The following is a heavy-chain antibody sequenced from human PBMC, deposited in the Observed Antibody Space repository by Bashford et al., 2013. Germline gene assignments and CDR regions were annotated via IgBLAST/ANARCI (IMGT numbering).Heavy chain of an antibody. Sequence: KVSCKASGGTSAAMLSAGVRQAPGQGLEWMGGIIPXFGTANYAQKFQGRVTITADESTSTAYMELSSLRSEDTAVYYCARVSRDSDDFWSGIPGYYGMDVWGQGTTVTVSS. CDR3: ARVSRDSDDFWSGIPGYYGMDV. D-gene: IGHD3-3*01. CDR2: IIPXFGTA. J-gene: IGHJ6*02. V-gene: IGHV1-69*01. CDR1: GGTSAAML.